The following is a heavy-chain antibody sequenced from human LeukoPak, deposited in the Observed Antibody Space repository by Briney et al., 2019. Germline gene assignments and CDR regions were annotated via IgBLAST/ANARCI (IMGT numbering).Heavy chain of an antibody. CDR3: ARHWLDSGTPDRFDY. CDR2: IYYSGST. D-gene: IGHD3-10*01. CDR1: GGSISSFY. Sequence: SETLSLTCTVSGGSISSFYWSWIRQPPGKGLEWIGYIYYSGSTNYNPSLKSRVTISVDTSKKQFSLRLSSVTAADTAVYYCARHWLDSGTPDRFDYWRQGTLVSVSS. J-gene: IGHJ4*02. V-gene: IGHV4-59*08.